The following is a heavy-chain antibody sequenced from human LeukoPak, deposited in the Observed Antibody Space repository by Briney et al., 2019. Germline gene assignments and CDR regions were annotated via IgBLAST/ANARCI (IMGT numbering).Heavy chain of an antibody. CDR3: ARGRRHCSSTSCYGRYYGMDV. V-gene: IGHV4-34*01. Sequence: SETLSLTCAVYGGSFSGYYWSWIRQPPGKGLEWIGEINHSGSTNYNPSLKSRVTISVDTSKNQFSLKLSSVTAADTAVYYCARGRRHCSSTSCYGRYYGMDVWGQGTTVTVSS. CDR1: GGSFSGYY. J-gene: IGHJ6*02. D-gene: IGHD2-2*01. CDR2: INHSGST.